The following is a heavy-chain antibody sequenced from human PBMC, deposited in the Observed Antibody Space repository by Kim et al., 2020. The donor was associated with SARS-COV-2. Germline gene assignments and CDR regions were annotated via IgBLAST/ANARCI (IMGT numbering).Heavy chain of an antibody. CDR1: GGTFSSYA. CDR3: ATQGDGYNSADY. D-gene: IGHD5-12*01. V-gene: IGHV1-69*13. CDR2: IIPIFGTA. J-gene: IGHJ4*02. Sequence: SVKVSCKASGGTFSSYAISWVRQAPGQGLEWMGGIIPIFGTANYAQKFQGRVTITADESTSTAYMELSSLRSEDTAVYYCATQGDGYNSADYWGQGTLVTVSS.